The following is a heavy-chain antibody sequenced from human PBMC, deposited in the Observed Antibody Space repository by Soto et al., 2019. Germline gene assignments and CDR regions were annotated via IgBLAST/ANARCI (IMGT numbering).Heavy chain of an antibody. D-gene: IGHD1-1*01. CDR3: AKGLWKQGYYYYYYMDV. CDR1: GFTFSSYA. V-gene: IGHV3-23*01. Sequence: GGSLRLSCAASGFTFSSYAMSWVRQAPGKGLEWVSAISGGGGSTYYADSVKGRFTISRDNSKNTLYLQMNSLRAEDTAVYYCAKGLWKQGYYYYYYMDVWGKGTTVTVSS. J-gene: IGHJ6*03. CDR2: ISGGGGST.